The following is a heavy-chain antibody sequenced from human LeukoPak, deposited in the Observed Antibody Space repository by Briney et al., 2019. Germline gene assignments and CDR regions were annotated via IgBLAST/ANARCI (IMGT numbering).Heavy chain of an antibody. CDR3: ARDVGIAAAEIDY. CDR2: ISYDGSNK. CDR1: GFTFSSYA. V-gene: IGHV3-30-3*01. J-gene: IGHJ4*02. D-gene: IGHD6-13*01. Sequence: GGSLRLSCAASGFTFSSYAMHWVRQAPGKGLEWVAVISYDGSNKYYADSVKGRFTISRDNSKNTLYLQMNSLRAEDTAVYYCARDVGIAAAEIDYWGQGTLVTVSS.